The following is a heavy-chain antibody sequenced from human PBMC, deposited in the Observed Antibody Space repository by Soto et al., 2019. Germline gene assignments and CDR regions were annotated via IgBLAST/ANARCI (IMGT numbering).Heavy chain of an antibody. V-gene: IGHV3-33*01. CDR1: GFTFSSYG. Sequence: GGSLRLSCAASGFTFSSYGMHWVRQAPGKGLEWVAVIWYDGSNKYYADSVKGRFTISRDNSKNTLYLQMNSLRAEDTAVYYCARGNPRRAGTAYYYYGMDVWGQGTTVTVSS. CDR3: ARGNPRRAGTAYYYYGMDV. CDR2: IWYDGSNK. J-gene: IGHJ6*02. D-gene: IGHD1-1*01.